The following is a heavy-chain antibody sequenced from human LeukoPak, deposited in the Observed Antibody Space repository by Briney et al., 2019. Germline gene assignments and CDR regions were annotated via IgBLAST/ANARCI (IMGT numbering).Heavy chain of an antibody. J-gene: IGHJ6*02. CDR1: GGPISSGGYY. V-gene: IGHV4-31*03. D-gene: IGHD1-26*01. CDR3: ARLGRGGATYYHGMDV. Sequence: SETLSLTCTVSGGPISSGGYYWSWIRQHPGKGLEWIGYIYYSGSTYYNPSLKSRVTISVDTSKNQFSLKLSSVTAADTAVYYCARLGRGGATYYHGMDVWGQGTTVTVSS. CDR2: IYYSGST.